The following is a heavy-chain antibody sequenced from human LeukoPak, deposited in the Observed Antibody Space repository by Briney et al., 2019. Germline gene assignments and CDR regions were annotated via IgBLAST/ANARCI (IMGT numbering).Heavy chain of an antibody. D-gene: IGHD5-12*01. CDR3: ARGGGYSGPREIDY. Sequence: PSETLSLTCAVYGGSFSGYYWSWIRQPPGKGLEWIGEINHSGSTNYNPSLKSRVTISVDTSKNQFSLKLSSVTAADTAVYYCARGGGYSGPREIDYWGQGTLVTVSS. J-gene: IGHJ4*02. CDR2: INHSGST. V-gene: IGHV4-34*01. CDR1: GGSFSGYY.